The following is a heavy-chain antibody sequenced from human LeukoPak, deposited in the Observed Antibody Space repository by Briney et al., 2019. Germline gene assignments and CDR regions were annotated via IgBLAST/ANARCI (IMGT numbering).Heavy chain of an antibody. CDR3: ARGGAYSSSLYARFDP. CDR2: ITHSGST. Sequence: SETLSLTCAVYGGSFSGYYWNWIRQPPGKGLEWIGEITHSGSTNYNPSLKSRVTVSVDTSKNQFSLKLNSVTAADTAVYYCARGGAYSSSLYARFDPWGQGTLVRVSS. J-gene: IGHJ5*02. CDR1: GGSFSGYY. D-gene: IGHD6-13*01. V-gene: IGHV4-34*01.